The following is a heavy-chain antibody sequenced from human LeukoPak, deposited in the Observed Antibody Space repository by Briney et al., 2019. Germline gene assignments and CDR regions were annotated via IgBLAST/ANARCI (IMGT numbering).Heavy chain of an antibody. D-gene: IGHD6-13*01. CDR1: GYTFTSYA. V-gene: IGHV1-3*01. CDR3: ARDPSAAGSKGFDY. J-gene: IGHJ4*02. Sequence: ASVKVSCKASGYTFTSYAMNWVRQASGQRLEWMGWINVGNGNTKYSQKFQGRVTITRDTSASTAYMELSSLRSEDTAVYYCARDPSAAGSKGFDYWGQGTLVTVSS. CDR2: INVGNGNT.